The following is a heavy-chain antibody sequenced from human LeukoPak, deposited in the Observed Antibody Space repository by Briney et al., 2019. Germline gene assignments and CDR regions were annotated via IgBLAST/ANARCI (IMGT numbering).Heavy chain of an antibody. D-gene: IGHD3-9*01. J-gene: IGHJ4*02. Sequence: GGSLRLSCTTSGFTFGVYTTSSVRQAPGKGLEWVGFIRSKVYGGTTEYAASVKGRFTISRDDSKSIAYLQMNSLKTEDTAVYYCTRSSVYFDYNDYWGQGALVTVSS. CDR2: IRSKVYGGTT. CDR3: TRSSVYFDYNDY. V-gene: IGHV3-49*04. CDR1: GFTFGVYT.